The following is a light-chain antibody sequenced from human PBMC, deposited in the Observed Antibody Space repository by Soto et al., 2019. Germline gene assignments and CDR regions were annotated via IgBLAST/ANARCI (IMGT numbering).Light chain of an antibody. CDR3: CSYTSSTTPL. J-gene: IGLJ2*01. V-gene: IGLV2-14*01. CDR1: SSDIGGYNF. Sequence: QSALTQPPSASGSPGQSVTISCTGTSSDIGGYNFVSWYQQHPGKAPKLMIDEVNKRPSGVSNRFSGSKSGNTASLTISGLQAEDEADYYCCSYTSSTTPLFGGGTKLTVL. CDR2: EVN.